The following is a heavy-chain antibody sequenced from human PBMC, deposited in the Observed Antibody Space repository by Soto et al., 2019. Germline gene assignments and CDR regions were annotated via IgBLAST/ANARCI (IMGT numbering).Heavy chain of an antibody. J-gene: IGHJ4*01. V-gene: IGHV3-11*05. CDR1: GFTFNDDY. Sequence: QVQLVESGGGLVKPGGSLRLSCAASGFTFNDDYMGWIRQAPGKGLEWVSFISSSLTYVKYADSVKGRFTISRDNAKASLSQQMNSLRAEDTAVYYCGRSRWLYAIDYWGHGILVTVSS. CDR2: ISSSLTYV. D-gene: IGHD4-17*01. CDR3: GRSRWLYAIDY.